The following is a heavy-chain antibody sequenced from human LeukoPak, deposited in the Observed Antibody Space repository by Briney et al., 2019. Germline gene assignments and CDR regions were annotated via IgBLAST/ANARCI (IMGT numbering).Heavy chain of an antibody. J-gene: IGHJ4*02. CDR3: AGLTVSGQLDY. Sequence: PGGSLRVSCAASGFTVRSNYMSWVRRAPGEGVWWGSLIYSDGSTYYAESLKGRFTISRDFSKTTLYLQMNSRRVEDTAVYYCAGLTVSGQLDYWGQGTLVTVSS. CDR1: GFTVRSNY. D-gene: IGHD6-19*01. V-gene: IGHV3-66*01. CDR2: IYSDGST.